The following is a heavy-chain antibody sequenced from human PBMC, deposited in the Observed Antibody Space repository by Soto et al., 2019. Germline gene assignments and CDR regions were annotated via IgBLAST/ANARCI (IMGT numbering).Heavy chain of an antibody. CDR3: ARSHPAGIYYYYGMDV. J-gene: IGHJ6*02. V-gene: IGHV3-30-3*01. Sequence: QVQLVESGGGVVQPGRSLRLSCAASGFTFSSYAMHWVRQAPGKGLEWVAVISYDGSNKYYADSVKGRFTISRDNSKNTLYLQMNSLRAEDTAVYYCARSHPAGIYYYYGMDVWGQGTTVTVSS. D-gene: IGHD6-13*01. CDR2: ISYDGSNK. CDR1: GFTFSSYA.